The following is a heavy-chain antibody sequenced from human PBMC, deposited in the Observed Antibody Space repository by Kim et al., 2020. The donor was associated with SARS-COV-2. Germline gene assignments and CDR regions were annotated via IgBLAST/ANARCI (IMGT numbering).Heavy chain of an antibody. CDR3: AKDLRARGVTMVRGVITSYYYYGMDV. D-gene: IGHD3-10*01. V-gene: IGHV3-33*06. J-gene: IGHJ6*02. CDR2: IWYDGSNK. CDR1: GFTFSSYG. Sequence: GGSLRLSCAASGFTFSSYGMHWVRQAPGKGLEWVAVIWYDGSNKYYADSVKGRFTISRDNSKNTLYPQMNSLRAEDTAVYYCAKDLRARGVTMVRGVITSYYYYGMDVWGQGTTVTVSS.